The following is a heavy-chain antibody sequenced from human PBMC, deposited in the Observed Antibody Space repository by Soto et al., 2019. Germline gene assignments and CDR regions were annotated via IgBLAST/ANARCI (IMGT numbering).Heavy chain of an antibody. CDR1: GGSISSYY. CDR3: ARYKSNYYYGMDV. V-gene: IGHV4-59*01. Sequence: QMQLQESGPGLVKPSETLSLTCTVSGGSISSYYWSWIRQPPGKGLEWIGYIYYSGITNYNPSLKSRVTRSVDTSKNQFSLKLSSVTAADTAVYYCARYKSNYYYGMDVWGQGTTVTVSS. D-gene: IGHD1-20*01. CDR2: IYYSGIT. J-gene: IGHJ6*02.